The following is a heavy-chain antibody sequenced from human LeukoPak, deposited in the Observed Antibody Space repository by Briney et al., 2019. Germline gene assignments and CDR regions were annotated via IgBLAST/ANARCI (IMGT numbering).Heavy chain of an antibody. CDR3: ARWAGVTDY. J-gene: IGHJ4*02. CDR1: GFTFENYW. CDR2: IRQDGGVE. V-gene: IGHV3-7*01. D-gene: IGHD5-18*01. Sequence: GSLRLSCAASGFTFENYWMSWVRQAPGKGPEWVANIRQDGGVEHYLDSVKGRFTISRDNPKNSLILQMSSLRAEDTAVYYCARWAGVTDYWGQGTLVTVSS.